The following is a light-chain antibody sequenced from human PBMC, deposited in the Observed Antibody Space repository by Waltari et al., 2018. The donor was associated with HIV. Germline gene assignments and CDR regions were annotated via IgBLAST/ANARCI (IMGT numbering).Light chain of an antibody. CDR3: RQSTHWPLT. V-gene: IGKV2-30*01. CDR1: QTLLYSDGNTY. Sequence: DVVMTQSPLSLSVTLGQPASISCRSGQTLLYSDGNTYLSWFQQRPGQSPRRLIYRVSNRDSGVPDRFSGSGSGTDFTLSISRVEAEDVGVYYCRQSTHWPLTFGGGTKVEIK. J-gene: IGKJ4*01. CDR2: RVS.